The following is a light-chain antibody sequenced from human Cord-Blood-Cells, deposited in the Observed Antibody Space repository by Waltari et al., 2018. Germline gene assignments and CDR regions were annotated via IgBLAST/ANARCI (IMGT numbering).Light chain of an antibody. CDR2: EDN. CDR3: QSYDSSNRGV. CDR1: SGSIASNY. J-gene: IGLJ3*02. Sequence: NFMLTQPHSVSESPGKTVTISCTRSSGSIASNYVQWYQQRPGSAPTTVFYEDNQRPSGVPDRFSGSIDSSSNSASLTISGLKTEDEADYYCQSYDSSNRGVFGGGTKLTVL. V-gene: IGLV6-57*03.